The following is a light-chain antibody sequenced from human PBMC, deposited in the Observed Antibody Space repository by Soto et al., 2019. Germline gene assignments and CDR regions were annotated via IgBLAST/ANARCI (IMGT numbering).Light chain of an antibody. CDR2: DVR. CDR3: ASKSTSSTVL. J-gene: IGLJ2*01. Sequence: QSALTQPSSMSGSPGQSITISCTGTSSDIGAYEHVSWYQQHPGRAPKVLIYDVRIRPSEVSNRFSGSKSGDTAALTISGLKAADEAVYYFASKSTSSTVLFGGGTKLTVL. V-gene: IGLV2-14*03. CDR1: SSDIGAYEH.